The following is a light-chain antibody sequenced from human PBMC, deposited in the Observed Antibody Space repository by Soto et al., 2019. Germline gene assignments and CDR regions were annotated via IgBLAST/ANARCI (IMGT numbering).Light chain of an antibody. CDR2: EAS. V-gene: IGKV1-33*01. J-gene: IGKJ3*01. Sequence: IPLTQSPSSLSTSFGEIVTITWQSSQDISNSLNWYQQKPGKAPNLLIYEASKLQTGVPSRFSGGGSGTHFTFTISNRQPEDIATYYCPQYYNHPRFTLGRGTKVDIK. CDR3: PQYYNHPRFT. CDR1: QDISNS.